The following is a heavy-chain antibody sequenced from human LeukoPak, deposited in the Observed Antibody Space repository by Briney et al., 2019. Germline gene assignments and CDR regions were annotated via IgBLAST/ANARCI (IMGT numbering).Heavy chain of an antibody. CDR3: ARSGWALLPLLYFDL. V-gene: IGHV1-2*02. D-gene: IGHD1-26*01. CDR2: INPNSGGT. J-gene: IGHJ2*01. CDR1: GYTFTVYY. Sequence: ASVKVSCKASGYTFTVYYMHWVRQAPGQGLEWMGWINPNSGGTNYAQKFQGRVTMTRDTSISTAYMELSRLRSDDTAVYYCARSGWALLPLLYFDLWGRGTLVTVSA.